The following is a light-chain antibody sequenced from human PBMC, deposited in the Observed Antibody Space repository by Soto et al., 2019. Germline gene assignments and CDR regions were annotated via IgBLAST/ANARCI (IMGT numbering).Light chain of an antibody. V-gene: IGLV2-8*01. CDR3: SSYAGSNNYVV. CDR1: SSDVGGYNY. CDR2: EVS. J-gene: IGLJ2*01. Sequence: QSALTQPPSASGSPGQSVTFSCTGTSSDVGGYNYVSWYQQRPGKAPKLMIYEVSQRPSGVPDRFSGSKSGNTPSLAVSGLQAEDEADYYCSSYAGSNNYVVFGGGTKLTVL.